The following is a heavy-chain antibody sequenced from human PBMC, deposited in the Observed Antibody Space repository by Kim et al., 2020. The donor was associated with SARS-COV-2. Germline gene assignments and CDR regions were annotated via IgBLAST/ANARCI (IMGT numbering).Heavy chain of an antibody. V-gene: IGHV4-34*01. CDR2: INHSGST. J-gene: IGHJ4*01. CDR1: GGSFSGYY. D-gene: IGHD2-2*01. Sequence: SETLSLTCAVYGGSFSGYYWSWIRQPPGKGLEWIGEINHSGSTNYNPSLKSRVTISVDTSKNQFSLKLSSVTAADTAVYYCARASPIVVVPAATPFDYWG. CDR3: ARASPIVVVPAATPFDY.